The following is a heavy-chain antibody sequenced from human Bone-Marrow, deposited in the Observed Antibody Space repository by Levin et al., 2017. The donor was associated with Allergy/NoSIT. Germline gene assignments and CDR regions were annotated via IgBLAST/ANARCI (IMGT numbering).Heavy chain of an antibody. V-gene: IGHV3-30-3*01. CDR1: GFTFSSYA. D-gene: IGHD3-10*01. CDR3: ARGAAYYYGSGSLTHDY. CDR2: ISYDGSNK. J-gene: IGHJ4*02. Sequence: PGESLKISCAASGFTFSSYAMHWVRQAPGKGLEWVAVISYDGSNKYYADSVKGRFTISRGNSKNTLYLQMNSLRAEDTAVYYCARGAAYYYGSGSLTHDYWGQGTLVTVSS.